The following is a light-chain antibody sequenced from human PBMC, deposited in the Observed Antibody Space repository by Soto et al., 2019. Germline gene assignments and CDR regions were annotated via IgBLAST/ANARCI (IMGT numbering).Light chain of an antibody. CDR1: ISDVGAYDY. CDR2: EIN. J-gene: IGLJ1*01. CDR3: SSFAGRNNFPYV. Sequence: QSALTQPPSASGSPGQSVTISCTGTISDVGAYDYVSWHQQHPGKAPKLMIYEINKLPSGVPDRFSGSKSGNTASLTVSGLQAEDEADYYCSSFAGRNNFPYVFGTGTKVTVL. V-gene: IGLV2-8*01.